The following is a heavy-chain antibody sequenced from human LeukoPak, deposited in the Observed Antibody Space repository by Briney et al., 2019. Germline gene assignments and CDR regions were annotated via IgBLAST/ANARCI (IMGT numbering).Heavy chain of an antibody. CDR1: GFTFSSYA. CDR2: LSGTGGTT. CDR3: AKEASSGYYTALYFDF. V-gene: IGHV3-23*01. J-gene: IGHJ4*02. D-gene: IGHD3-22*01. Sequence: GGSLRLSCAVSGFTFSSYAMSWVRQAPGKGLEWVSGLSGTGGTTYSADSVKGRFTISRDNSKNTLYLQMNSLRAEDTAIYCCAKEASSGYYTALYFDFWGQGTLVTVSS.